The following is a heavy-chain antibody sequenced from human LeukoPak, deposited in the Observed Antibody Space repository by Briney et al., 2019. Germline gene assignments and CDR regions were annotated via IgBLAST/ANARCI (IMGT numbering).Heavy chain of an antibody. CDR2: IGTAGDT. V-gene: IGHV3-13*01. Sequence: GGSLRLSCAASGFTFSRYDMHWVRQDTGRGLEWVSAIGTAGDTYYPGSVKGRFTISRENAKNSLYLQMNSLRAEDTAVYYCARRPYARGFDYWGQGTLVTVSS. CDR3: ARRPYARGFDY. CDR1: GFTFSRYD. J-gene: IGHJ4*02. D-gene: IGHD4-17*01.